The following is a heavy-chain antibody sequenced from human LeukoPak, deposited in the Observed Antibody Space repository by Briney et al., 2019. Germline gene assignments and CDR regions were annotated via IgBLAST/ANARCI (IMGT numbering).Heavy chain of an antibody. V-gene: IGHV3-21*01. Sequence: PGGSLRLSCAASGFTFSSYSMNWVRQAPGKGLEGVSSISSSSSYIYYANSVKGRFTISRDNAKNSLYLQMNSLRGEDTALYYCARVDRDCGGDCYPDRFDPWGQGTLVTVSS. CDR3: ARVDRDCGGDCYPDRFDP. CDR2: ISSSSSYI. J-gene: IGHJ5*02. D-gene: IGHD2-21*02. CDR1: GFTFSSYS.